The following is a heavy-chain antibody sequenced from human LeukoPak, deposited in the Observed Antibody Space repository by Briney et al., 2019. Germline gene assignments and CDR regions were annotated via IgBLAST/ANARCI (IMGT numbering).Heavy chain of an antibody. CDR2: IYYSVST. D-gene: IGHD4-11*01. CDR3: ARQSGFYSNSSYYYYGMDV. V-gene: IGHV4-39*01. J-gene: IGHJ6*02. Sequence: PSETLSLTCTVSGGSISSSSYYWGWIRQPPGKGREWIGSIYYSVSTYYNPSLKSRVTISVDTSKNQFSLKLSSVTAADTAVYYCARQSGFYSNSSYYYYGMDVWGQGTTVTVSS. CDR1: GGSISSSSYY.